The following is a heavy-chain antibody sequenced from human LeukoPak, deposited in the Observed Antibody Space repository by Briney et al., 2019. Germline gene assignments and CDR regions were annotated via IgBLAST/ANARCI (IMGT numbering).Heavy chain of an antibody. CDR3: ARDVAPIDY. CDR2: INWNGGST. J-gene: IGHJ4*02. Sequence: GGSLRLSCAASGFTFSSYWMSWVRQAPGKGLEWVSGINWNGGSTGYADSVKGRFTISRDNAKNSLYLQMNSLRAEDTAVYYCARDVAPIDYWGQGTLVTVSS. V-gene: IGHV3-20*04. CDR1: GFTFSSYW.